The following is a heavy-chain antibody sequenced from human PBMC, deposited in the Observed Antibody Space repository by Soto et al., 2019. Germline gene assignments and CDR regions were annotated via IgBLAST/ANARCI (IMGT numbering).Heavy chain of an antibody. D-gene: IGHD5-12*01. CDR3: ASEGRDGYIPFDY. CDR1: GFTFSSYG. CDR2: IWYDGSNK. J-gene: IGHJ4*02. Sequence: ESGGGVVQLGRSLRLSCAASGFTFSSYGMHWVRQAPGKGLEWVAVIWYDGSNKYYADSVKGRFTISRDNSKNTLYLQMNSLRAEDTAVYYCASEGRDGYIPFDYWGQGTLVTVSS. V-gene: IGHV3-33*01.